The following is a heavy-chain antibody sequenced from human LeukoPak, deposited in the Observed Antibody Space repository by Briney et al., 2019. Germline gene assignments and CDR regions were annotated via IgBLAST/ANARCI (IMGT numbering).Heavy chain of an antibody. CDR2: IYHSGST. CDR3: ARQQGGTFDI. D-gene: IGHD3-16*01. CDR1: RYSISSGYF. J-gene: IGHJ3*02. Sequence: PSETPSLTCTVSRYSISSGYFWGWIRQPPGKGLEWIGSIYHSGSTNYNPSLRSRVTISVDTSKNQFSLRLSSVTAADTAVYYCARQQGGTFDIWGQGTMVTVSS. V-gene: IGHV4-38-2*02.